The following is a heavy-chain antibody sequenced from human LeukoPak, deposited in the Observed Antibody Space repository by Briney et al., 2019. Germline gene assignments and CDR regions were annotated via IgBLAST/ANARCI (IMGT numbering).Heavy chain of an antibody. Sequence: ASVKVSCKASGGTFSRYAISWVRQAPGQGLEWMGGIILIFGTANYAQKFQGRVTITADESTSTAYMEVSSLRSEDTAVYYCARAYSGYDFFDYWGQGILVTVSS. CDR1: GGTFSRYA. J-gene: IGHJ4*02. CDR3: ARAYSGYDFFDY. CDR2: IILIFGTA. D-gene: IGHD5-12*01. V-gene: IGHV1-69*13.